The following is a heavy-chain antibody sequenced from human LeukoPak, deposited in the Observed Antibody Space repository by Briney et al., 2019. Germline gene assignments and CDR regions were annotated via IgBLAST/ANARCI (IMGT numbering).Heavy chain of an antibody. J-gene: IGHJ4*02. CDR3: ARGSYSSSWKTFDY. Sequence: GRSLRLSCAASGFTFSTYGMHWVRQGPGKGLEWVALISYDGSINDYADSVKGRFTIFRDNSKNTLYLQMNSLRADDTAMYYCARGSYSSSWKTFDYWGQGTLVTVSS. V-gene: IGHV3-30*03. CDR1: GFTFSTYG. CDR2: ISYDGSIN. D-gene: IGHD6-13*01.